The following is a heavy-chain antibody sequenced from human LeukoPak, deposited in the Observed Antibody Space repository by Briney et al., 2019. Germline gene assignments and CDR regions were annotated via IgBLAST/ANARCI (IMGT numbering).Heavy chain of an antibody. V-gene: IGHV3-33*01. CDR1: GFTFSSYG. CDR2: IWYDGSNK. D-gene: IGHD3-3*01. CDR3: ARSLFDYDFWSAHGY. Sequence: GGSLRLSCAASGFTFSSYGMHWVRQAPGKGLEWVAVIWYDGSNKYYADSVKGRFTISGDNSKNTLYLQMNSLRAEDTAVYYCARSLFDYDFWSAHGYWGQGTLVTVSS. J-gene: IGHJ4*02.